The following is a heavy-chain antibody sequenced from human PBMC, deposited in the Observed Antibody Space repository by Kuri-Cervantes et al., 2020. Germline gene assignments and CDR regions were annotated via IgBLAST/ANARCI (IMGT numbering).Heavy chain of an antibody. CDR2: INSDVSST. J-gene: IGHJ4*02. CDR1: GCTFSSYW. Sequence: GESLKISCAASGCTFSSYWMHWVRQAPGKGLVWVSRINSDVSSTSYADSVKGRFTISRDNAKNTLYLQMNSLRAEDTAVYYCASWGGLFKWGQGTLVTVSS. D-gene: IGHD3-16*01. CDR3: ASWGGLFK. V-gene: IGHV3-74*01.